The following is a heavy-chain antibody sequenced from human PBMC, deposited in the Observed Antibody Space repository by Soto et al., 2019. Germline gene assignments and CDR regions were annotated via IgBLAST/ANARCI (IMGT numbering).Heavy chain of an antibody. V-gene: IGHV4-39*01. CDR3: ASLAGGHYYDSSGYVNYYGMDV. CDR2: IYYSGST. J-gene: IGHJ6*02. CDR1: GGSISSSSYY. D-gene: IGHD3-22*01. Sequence: QLQLQESGPGLVKPSETLSLTCTVSGGSISSSSYYWGWIRQPPGKGLEWIGSIYYSGSTYYNPSLTSRVTISVDTSKNQFSLKLSSVTAADTAVYYCASLAGGHYYDSSGYVNYYGMDVWGQGTTVTVSS.